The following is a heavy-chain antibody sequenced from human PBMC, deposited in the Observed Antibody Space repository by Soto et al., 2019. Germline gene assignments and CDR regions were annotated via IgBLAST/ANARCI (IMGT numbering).Heavy chain of an antibody. Sequence: EVQLVESGGALVQPGGSLRLSCEASGFSFSDYGMTWARQAPGRGLEWVTHINAPGTTISYADSVRGRFTLSRDSARNSLFLQMNNLRPDDTALYYCTRDPEGIHDSDFWGLGTLVTVSS. V-gene: IGHV3-48*01. CDR3: TRDPEGIHDSDF. CDR2: INAPGTTI. CDR1: GFSFSDYG. D-gene: IGHD6-13*01. J-gene: IGHJ4*02.